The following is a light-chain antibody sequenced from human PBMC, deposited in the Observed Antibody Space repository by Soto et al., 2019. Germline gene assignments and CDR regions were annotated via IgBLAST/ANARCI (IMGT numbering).Light chain of an antibody. V-gene: IGKV1-8*01. CDR3: QHYKNYPWT. Sequence: AILMTQSPSSLSASAGDRVAIACRASQDVGRYLAWYQQKPGQAPKLLIYGASTLQSGVPSRFSGGGSGTDFTLTISCLQSEDFATYYCQHYKNYPWTFGQGTKVEIK. J-gene: IGKJ1*01. CDR2: GAS. CDR1: QDVGRY.